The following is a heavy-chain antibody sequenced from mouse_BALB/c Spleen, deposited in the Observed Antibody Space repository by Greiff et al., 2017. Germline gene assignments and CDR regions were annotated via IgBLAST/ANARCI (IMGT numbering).Heavy chain of an antibody. Sequence: EVKVEESGGGLVQPGGSLKLSCAASGFTFSSYGMSWVRQTPDKRLELVATINSNGGSTYYPDSVKGRFTISRDNAKNTLYLQMSSLKSEDTAMYYCARDRDYYGSSYWYFDVWGAGTTVTVSS. CDR3: ARDRDYYGSSYWYFDV. CDR1: GFTFSSYG. J-gene: IGHJ1*01. D-gene: IGHD1-1*01. CDR2: INSNGGST. V-gene: IGHV5-6-3*01.